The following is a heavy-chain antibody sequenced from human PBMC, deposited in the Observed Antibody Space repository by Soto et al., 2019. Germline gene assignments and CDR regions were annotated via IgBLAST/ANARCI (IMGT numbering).Heavy chain of an antibody. J-gene: IGHJ4*02. Sequence: PSETLSLTCAVYGGSFSGYYWSWIRQPPGKGLEWIGEINHSGSTNYNPSLKSRVTISVDTSKNQFSLKLSSVTAADTAVYYCARGRTYYDFWSGYSTGYYFDYWGQGTLVTVSS. CDR3: ARGRTYYDFWSGYSTGYYFDY. V-gene: IGHV4-34*01. D-gene: IGHD3-3*01. CDR2: INHSGST. CDR1: GGSFSGYY.